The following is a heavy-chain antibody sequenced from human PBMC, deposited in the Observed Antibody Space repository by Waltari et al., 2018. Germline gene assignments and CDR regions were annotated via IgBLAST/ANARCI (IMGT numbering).Heavy chain of an antibody. D-gene: IGHD1-26*01. J-gene: IGHJ6*03. Sequence: QLQLQESGPGLVKPSETLSLTCTVSGGSISSSSYYWGWIRQPPGKGLAWIGGIYYSGSTSDTPSLKSRVTISVDTSKNQFSLKLSSVTAADTAVYYCARPVGPTEDYYMDVWGKGTTVTVSS. V-gene: IGHV4-39*01. CDR1: GGSISSSSYY. CDR3: ARPVGPTEDYYMDV. CDR2: IYYSGST.